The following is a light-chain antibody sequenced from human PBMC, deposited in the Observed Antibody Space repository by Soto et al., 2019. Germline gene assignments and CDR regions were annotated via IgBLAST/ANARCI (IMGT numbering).Light chain of an antibody. CDR3: QEYNNWPIT. CDR2: GAT. J-gene: IGKJ5*01. V-gene: IGKV3-15*01. CDR1: QSVSSN. Sequence: EIVMTQSPATLSVSPGERATLSCRASQSVSSNLAWYQRKPGQATRLLIYGATPRDTGIPGRFSGSGSGTEFTLSISSLQSEDFAVYYCQEYNNWPITFGQGTRLEIK.